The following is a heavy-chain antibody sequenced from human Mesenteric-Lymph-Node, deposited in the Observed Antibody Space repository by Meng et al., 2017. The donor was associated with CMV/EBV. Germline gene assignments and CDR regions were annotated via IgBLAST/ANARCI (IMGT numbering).Heavy chain of an antibody. J-gene: IGHJ6*02. V-gene: IGHV3-7*01. CDR1: GFTFNNYA. CDR2: IKGDGSET. CDR3: ARDGYYYALDI. Sequence: GGSLRLSCAASGFTFNNYAMSWVRQAPGKGLEWVAKIKGDGSETHYVDSVKGRFTISRDNDKNSLYLQMNSLRLEDTALYYCARDGYYYALDIWGQGTTVTVSS.